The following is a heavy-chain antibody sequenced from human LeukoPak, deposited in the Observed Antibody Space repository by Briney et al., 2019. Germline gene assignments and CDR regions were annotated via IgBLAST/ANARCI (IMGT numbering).Heavy chain of an antibody. CDR3: AKEIAVAGTRWFDP. CDR1: GFTFSSYG. CDR2: ISYDGSNK. J-gene: IGHJ5*02. V-gene: IGHV3-30*18. D-gene: IGHD6-19*01. Sequence: GSLRLSCAASGFTFSSYGMHWVRQAPGKGLEWVAVISYDGSNKYYADSVKGRFTISRDNSKNTLYLQMNSLRAEDTAVYYCAKEIAVAGTRWFDPWGQGTLVTVSS.